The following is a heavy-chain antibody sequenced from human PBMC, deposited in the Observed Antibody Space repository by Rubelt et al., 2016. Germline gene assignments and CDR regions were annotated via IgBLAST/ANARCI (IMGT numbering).Heavy chain of an antibody. CDR2: INPSGGNT. Sequence: QVQLVQSGAEVKKPGASVKVSCKASGYTFTSYYMHWVRQAPGQGLEWMGIINPSGGNTSYSQKFQGRVTMTRDTSTSTVYMELGSLRSEATAVYYCARSPRYDFEDNWFDPWGQGTLVTVSS. CDR1: GYTFTSYY. D-gene: IGHD3-3*01. CDR3: ARSPRYDFEDNWFDP. J-gene: IGHJ5*02. V-gene: IGHV1-46*01.